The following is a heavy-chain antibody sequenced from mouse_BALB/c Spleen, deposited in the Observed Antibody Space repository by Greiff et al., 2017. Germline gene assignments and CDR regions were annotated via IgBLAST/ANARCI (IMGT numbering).Heavy chain of an antibody. J-gene: IGHJ3*01. V-gene: IGHV1S16*01. CDR3: TGRGEFAY. CDR1: GYTFTSYY. Sequence: QVQLQQSGAELVKPGASVKLSCKASGYTFTSYYMYWVKQRPGQGLEWIGGINPSNGGTNFNEKFKSKATLTVDKSASTAYMQLSSLTSEDSAFYYCTGRGEFAYWGQGTLVTVSA. CDR2: INPSNGGT.